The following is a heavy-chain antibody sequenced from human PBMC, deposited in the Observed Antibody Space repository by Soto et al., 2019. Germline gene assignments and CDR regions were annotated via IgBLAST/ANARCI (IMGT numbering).Heavy chain of an antibody. CDR3: AREEYNWNFSGKGAFDI. J-gene: IGHJ3*02. CDR1: GGTFSSYA. V-gene: IGHV1-18*01. Sequence: APVKVSCKASGGTFSSYAISWARQAPGQGLEWMGWISAYNGNTNYAQKLQGRVTMTTDTSTSTAYMELRSLRSDDTAVYYCAREEYNWNFSGKGAFDIWGQGKMVTVS. CDR2: ISAYNGNT. D-gene: IGHD1-1*01.